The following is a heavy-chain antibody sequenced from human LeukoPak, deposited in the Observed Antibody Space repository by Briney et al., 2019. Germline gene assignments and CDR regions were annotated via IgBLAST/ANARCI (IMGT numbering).Heavy chain of an antibody. CDR1: GFTFSSYW. D-gene: IGHD6-19*01. J-gene: IGHJ4*02. V-gene: IGHV3-7*01. CDR2: IKQDGSEK. Sequence: QPGGSLRLSCAASGFTFSSYWMSWVRQAPGKGLEWVANIKQDGSEKYYVDSVKGRFTISRDNAKNSLYLQMNSLRAEDTAVYYCARAFVHPIAVAAYFDYWGQGTLVTVSS. CDR3: ARAFVHPIAVAAYFDY.